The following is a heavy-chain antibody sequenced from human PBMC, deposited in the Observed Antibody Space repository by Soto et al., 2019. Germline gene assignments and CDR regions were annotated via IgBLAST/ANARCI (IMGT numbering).Heavy chain of an antibody. CDR2: IYYSGST. D-gene: IGHD3-22*01. J-gene: IGHJ4*02. CDR3: ARGNYDSSGYYQSFDY. V-gene: IGHV4-61*01. CDR1: GGPVSSGSYY. Sequence: QVQLQESGPGLVKPSETLSLTCTVSGGPVSSGSYYWSWIRQPPGKGLEWIGYIYYSGSTNYNPSLKSRVTISVDTSKNQFSLKLSSVTAADTAVYYCARGNYDSSGYYQSFDYWGQGTLVTVSS.